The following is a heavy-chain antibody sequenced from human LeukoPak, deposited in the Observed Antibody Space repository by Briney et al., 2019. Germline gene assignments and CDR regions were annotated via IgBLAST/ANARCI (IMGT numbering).Heavy chain of an antibody. CDR3: ARDFGDWRTDY. V-gene: IGHV4-4*07. D-gene: IGHD2-21*02. CDR2: IYTSGST. Sequence: PSETLSLACTVSGGSISSYYWSWIRQPAGKGLEWIGRIYTSGSTNYNPSLKSRVTMSVDTSRNQFSLTLSSVTAADTAVYYCARDFGDWRTDYWGQGTLVTVSS. CDR1: GGSISSYY. J-gene: IGHJ4*02.